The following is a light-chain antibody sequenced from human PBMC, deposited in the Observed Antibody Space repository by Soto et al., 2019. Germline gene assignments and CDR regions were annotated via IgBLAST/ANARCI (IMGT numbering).Light chain of an antibody. CDR2: GAS. J-gene: IGKJ5*01. CDR1: QSVRSN. Sequence: EIVMTQSPATLSVSPGERVTLSCRASQSVRSNLAWYQQKPGQSPRLLIYGASTRATGIPARFSGSGSGTEFTLTISSLQSEDFAVYYCQQYNKRPQITFGKGTRLKI. V-gene: IGKV3-15*01. CDR3: QQYNKRPQIT.